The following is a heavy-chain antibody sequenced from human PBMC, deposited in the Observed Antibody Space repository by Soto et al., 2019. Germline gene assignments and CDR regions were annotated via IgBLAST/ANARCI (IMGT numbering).Heavy chain of an antibody. CDR2: IYYSGST. V-gene: IGHV4-31*03. Sequence: TLSLTCTVSGGSISSGGYYWSWIRQHPGKGLEWIGYIYYSGSTYYNPSLKSRVTISVDTSKNQFSLKLSSVTAADTAVYYCARLVEVVVLAAMPYYYYYGMDVWGQGTTVTVSS. CDR3: ARLVEVVVLAAMPYYYYYGMDV. J-gene: IGHJ6*02. CDR1: GGSISSGGYY. D-gene: IGHD2-2*01.